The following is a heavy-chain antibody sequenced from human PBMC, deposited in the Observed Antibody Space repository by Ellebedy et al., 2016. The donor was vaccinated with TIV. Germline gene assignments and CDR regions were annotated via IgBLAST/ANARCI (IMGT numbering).Heavy chain of an antibody. D-gene: IGHD3-10*01. CDR2: INHSGST. J-gene: IGHJ4*02. V-gene: IGHV4-34*01. CDR3: TMGGASFDY. CDR1: GGSFSGYY. Sequence: MPSETLSLTCAVYGGSFSGYYWSWIRQPPGKGLEWIGEINHSGSTNYNPSLKSRVTISVDKSKNQFSLNLSSVTAADTAVYYCTMGGASFDYWGQGTLVTVSS.